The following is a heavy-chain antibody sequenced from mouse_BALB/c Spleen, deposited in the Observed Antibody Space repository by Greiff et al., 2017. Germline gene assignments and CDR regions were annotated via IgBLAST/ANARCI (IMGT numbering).Heavy chain of an antibody. CDR2: ISYDGSN. CDR1: GYSITSGYY. J-gene: IGHJ4*01. Sequence: VQLQQSGPGLVKPSQSLSLTCSVTGYSITSGYYWNWIRQFPGNKLEWMGYISYDGSNNYNPSLKNRISITRDTSKNQFFLKLNSVTTEDTATYYCARGDLGAMDYWGQGTSVTVSS. CDR3: ARGDLGAMDY. V-gene: IGHV3-6*02. D-gene: IGHD2-13*01.